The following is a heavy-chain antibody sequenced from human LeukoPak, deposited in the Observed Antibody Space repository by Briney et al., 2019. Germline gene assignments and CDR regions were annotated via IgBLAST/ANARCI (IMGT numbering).Heavy chain of an antibody. D-gene: IGHD6-13*01. CDR3: ARDVVAAAGTWDY. Sequence: ASVKVSCKASGYTFTRYAMHWVRQAPGQRLEWMGWINAGNGNTKYSQELQGRVPITRDTSASTAYMELSSLRSEDTAVYYCARDVVAAAGTWDYWGQGTLVTVSS. V-gene: IGHV1-3*01. CDR1: GYTFTRYA. J-gene: IGHJ4*02. CDR2: INAGNGNT.